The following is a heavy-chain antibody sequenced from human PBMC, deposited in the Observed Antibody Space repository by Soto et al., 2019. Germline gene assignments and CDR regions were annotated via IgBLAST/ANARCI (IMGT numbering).Heavy chain of an antibody. CDR2: IYYSGST. CDR1: GGSISSYY. Sequence: LALTCTVSGGSISSYYWSWIRQPPGKGLEWIGYIYYSGSTNYNPSLKSRVTISVDTSKNQFSLKLSSVTAADTAVYYCARVEHYYDSSGYHDAFDIWGQGTMVTVSS. J-gene: IGHJ3*02. D-gene: IGHD3-22*01. V-gene: IGHV4-59*01. CDR3: ARVEHYYDSSGYHDAFDI.